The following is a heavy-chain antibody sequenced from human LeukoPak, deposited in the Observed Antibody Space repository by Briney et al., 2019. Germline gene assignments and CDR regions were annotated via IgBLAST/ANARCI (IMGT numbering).Heavy chain of an antibody. J-gene: IGHJ4*02. V-gene: IGHV3-21*04. D-gene: IGHD6-19*01. CDR1: GFTFSTYS. CDR3: AKEPRGSGWPPGLEY. CDR2: ISSSSSSYSYT. Sequence: GGSLRLSCTASGFTFSTYSMHWVRQAPGKGLEWISSISSSSSSYSYTYYADSVKGRFTISRDNSKNTLYLQMNSLRAEDTAVYYCAKEPRGSGWPPGLEYWGQGTLVTVSS.